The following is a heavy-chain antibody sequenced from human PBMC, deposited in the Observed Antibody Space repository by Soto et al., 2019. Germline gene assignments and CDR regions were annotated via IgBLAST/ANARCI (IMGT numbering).Heavy chain of an antibody. CDR1: GFTFSSYA. J-gene: IGHJ4*02. CDR2: ISYDGSNK. V-gene: IGHV3-30-3*01. Sequence: QVQLVESGGGVVQPGRSLRLSCAASGFTFSSYAMHWVRQAPDKGLEWVAVISYDGSNKYYADSVKGRFTISRDNSKNTLYLQMNSLRAEDTAVYYCARKQVVTADPFDYWGQGTLVTVSS. D-gene: IGHD2-21*02. CDR3: ARKQVVTADPFDY.